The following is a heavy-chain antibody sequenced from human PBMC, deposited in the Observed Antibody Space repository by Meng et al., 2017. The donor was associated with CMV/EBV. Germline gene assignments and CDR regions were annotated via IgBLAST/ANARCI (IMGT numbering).Heavy chain of an antibody. CDR2: IIPILGIA. J-gene: IGHJ6*02. Sequence: KISCAASGFTFSSYAISWVRQAPGQGLEWMGGIIPILGIANYAQKFQGRVTITADKSTSTAYMELSSLRSEDTAVYYCARRLSTYDFWSGYSSRGMDVWGQGTTVTVSS. CDR3: ARRLSTYDFWSGYSSRGMDV. CDR1: GFTFSSYA. D-gene: IGHD3-3*01. V-gene: IGHV1-69*10.